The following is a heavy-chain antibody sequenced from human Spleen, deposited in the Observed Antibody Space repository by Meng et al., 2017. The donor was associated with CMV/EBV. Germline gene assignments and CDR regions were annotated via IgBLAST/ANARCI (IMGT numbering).Heavy chain of an antibody. Sequence: ASVKVSCKASGYTFTSYDINWVRQATGQGLEWMGWMNPNSGNTGYAQKFQGRVTMTRNTSISTAYMELSRLRSDDTAVYYCARDGGKDSGSPLSDYWGQGTLVTVSS. D-gene: IGHD1-26*01. J-gene: IGHJ4*02. CDR2: MNPNSGNT. CDR1: GYTFTSYD. V-gene: IGHV1-8*01. CDR3: ARDGGKDSGSPLSDY.